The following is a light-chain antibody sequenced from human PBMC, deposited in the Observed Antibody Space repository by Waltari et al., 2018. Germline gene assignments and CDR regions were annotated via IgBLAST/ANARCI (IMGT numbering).Light chain of an antibody. Sequence: EIVMTQSPATLSVFPGERAALSCRASQSIRSSLAWYQLKPGQAPRLLINGASTRATGIPARFSGSGSGTEFTLTISSLQSEDFAVYFCQQYDNWLGTFGQGTKVEIK. CDR1: QSIRSS. J-gene: IGKJ1*01. CDR2: GAS. CDR3: QQYDNWLGT. V-gene: IGKV3-15*01.